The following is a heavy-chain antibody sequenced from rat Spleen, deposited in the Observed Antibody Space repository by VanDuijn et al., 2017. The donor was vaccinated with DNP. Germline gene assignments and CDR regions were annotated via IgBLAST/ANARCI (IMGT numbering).Heavy chain of an antibody. V-gene: IGHV5-7*01. CDR2: ISYDGTST. Sequence: EVQLVESGGGLVQPGRSLKLSCAASGFTFSDYNMAWVRQAPKKGLEWVATISYDGTSTYYRDSVKGRFTISRDTAKSTLYLQMDSLRSEDTATYYCTTRGDFDYWGQGVVVTVSS. J-gene: IGHJ2*01. CDR1: GFTFSDYN. CDR3: TTRGDFDY.